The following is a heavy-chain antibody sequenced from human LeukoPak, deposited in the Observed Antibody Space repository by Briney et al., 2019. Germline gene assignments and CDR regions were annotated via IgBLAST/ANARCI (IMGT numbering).Heavy chain of an antibody. D-gene: IGHD6-19*01. J-gene: IGHJ4*02. CDR3: ARDHSVAGRVPIDY. Sequence: GGSLRLSCAASGFTFSSYAMSWVRQAPGKGLEWVSLISGSGGSTYYADSVKGRFTISRDNSKNTLYLQMNSLRAEDTAVYYCARDHSVAGRVPIDYWGQGTLVTV. CDR1: GFTFSSYA. CDR2: ISGSGGST. V-gene: IGHV3-23*01.